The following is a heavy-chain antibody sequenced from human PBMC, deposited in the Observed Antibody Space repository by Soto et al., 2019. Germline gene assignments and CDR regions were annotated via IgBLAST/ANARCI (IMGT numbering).Heavy chain of an antibody. CDR2: INHSGST. Sequence: PSETLSLTCAVYGGSFSGYYWSWIRQPPGKGLEWIGEINHSGSTNYNPSLKSRVTISVDTSKNQFSLKLSSVTAADTAVYYCARVIAVAGAYYYGMDVWGQGTTVTVSS. D-gene: IGHD6-19*01. CDR1: GGSFSGYY. J-gene: IGHJ6*02. CDR3: ARVIAVAGAYYYGMDV. V-gene: IGHV4-34*01.